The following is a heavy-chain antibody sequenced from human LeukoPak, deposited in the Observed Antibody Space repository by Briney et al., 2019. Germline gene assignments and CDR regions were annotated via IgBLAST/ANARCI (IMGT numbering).Heavy chain of an antibody. J-gene: IGHJ4*02. D-gene: IGHD3-10*01. CDR1: GGSITNYY. CDR2: VYYSGST. V-gene: IGHV4-59*08. Sequence: SETLSLTCTVSGGSITNYYWSWIRQSPEKGLEWLGYVYYSGSTNYNPSLKSRVTISVDTSKNQFSLKLSSVTAADTAVYYCARHFEGSGVTIGYWGQGTLVTVSS. CDR3: ARHFEGSGVTIGY.